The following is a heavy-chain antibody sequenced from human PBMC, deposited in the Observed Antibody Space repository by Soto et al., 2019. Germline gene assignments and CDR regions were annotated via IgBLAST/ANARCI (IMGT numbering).Heavy chain of an antibody. CDR3: ASGKSQMTQDRMGFYYYMDV. J-gene: IGHJ6*03. CDR1: GVAFSNYT. CDR2: VSPLLDAS. V-gene: IGHV1-69*08. D-gene: IGHD2-15*01. Sequence: QVQLVQSGAEVKKPGSSVRISCTASGVAFSNYTFTWVRRAPGPGLEWMGRVSPLLDASHYAEKFQDRVTITADRSTRTAYRELSGLKSEDPAIYYCASGKSQMTQDRMGFYYYMDVWGKGTTVTVSS.